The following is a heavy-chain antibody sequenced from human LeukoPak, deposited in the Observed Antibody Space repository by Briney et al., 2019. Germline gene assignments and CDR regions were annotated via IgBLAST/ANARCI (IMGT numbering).Heavy chain of an antibody. CDR3: ARARKYYYDSSGYFDY. CDR2: INHSGST. Sequence: SETLSLACAVYGGSFSGYYWSWIRQPPGKGLEWIGEINHSGSTNYNPSLKSRVTISVDTSKNQFSLKLSSVTAADTAVYYCARARKYYYDSSGYFDYWGQGTLVTVSS. V-gene: IGHV4-34*01. J-gene: IGHJ4*02. D-gene: IGHD3-22*01. CDR1: GGSFSGYY.